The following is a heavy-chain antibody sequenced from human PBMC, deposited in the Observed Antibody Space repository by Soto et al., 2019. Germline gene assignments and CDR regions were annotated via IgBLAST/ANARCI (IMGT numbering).Heavy chain of an antibody. J-gene: IGHJ4*02. CDR1: GFSLTTGVG. Sequence: ITLEESGPALVKPTETLTLTCTFSGFSLTTGVGVGWVRQPPGKARESLALVYWDDDNLYTPSLMSRLTITKDISNGQVVRKMTNMDPVDTAIYYCATLTADFWGPGTLVTVSS. CDR3: ATLTADF. V-gene: IGHV2-5*02. CDR2: VYWDDDN.